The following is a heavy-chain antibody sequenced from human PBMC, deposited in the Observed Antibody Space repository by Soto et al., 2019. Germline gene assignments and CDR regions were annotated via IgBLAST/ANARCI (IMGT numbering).Heavy chain of an antibody. Sequence: EVQLVESGGGLIQPGGSLRLSCTASGLSVRNNYMSWVRQAPGVGMEWVSVIYNDGTTYYRDSVKCRFTISRDTSKNTLSLQMDSLRAEATAVYYCVRPLPSVRNYGMDVWGQGATVTVSS. D-gene: IGHD4-17*01. J-gene: IGHJ6*02. CDR2: IYNDGTT. V-gene: IGHV3-53*01. CDR1: GLSVRNNY. CDR3: VRPLPSVRNYGMDV.